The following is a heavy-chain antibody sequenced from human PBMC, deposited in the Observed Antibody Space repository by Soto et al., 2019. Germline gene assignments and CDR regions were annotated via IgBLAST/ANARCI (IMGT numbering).Heavy chain of an antibody. V-gene: IGHV3-48*03. CDR1: GFIFSNYE. CDR3: ARGHIVATILDY. Sequence: WGSLRLSCAASGFIFSNYEMSCCRQAPGKGLEWVSYIDHSGTTIYYADSVKGRFTISRDNAKNSLFLQMNSLRAEDTAVYYCARGHIVATILDYWGQGTLVTVSS. CDR2: IDHSGTTI. J-gene: IGHJ4*02. D-gene: IGHD5-12*01.